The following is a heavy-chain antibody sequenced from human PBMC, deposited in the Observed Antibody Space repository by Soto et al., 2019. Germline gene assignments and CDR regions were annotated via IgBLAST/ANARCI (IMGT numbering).Heavy chain of an antibody. V-gene: IGHV3-30*18. Sequence: QVQLVESGGGVVQPGKSLRLSCAGSGFTFSSYGMDWVRQAPGKGLEWVAGISYDGSNKYYADSVKGRFTISRDNSKNTLYLQMSSLRADDTAVYYCAKDRMAAGVRGYFDYWGQGTLVTVSS. J-gene: IGHJ4*02. CDR1: GFTFSSYG. CDR3: AKDRMAAGVRGYFDY. CDR2: ISYDGSNK. D-gene: IGHD3-10*01.